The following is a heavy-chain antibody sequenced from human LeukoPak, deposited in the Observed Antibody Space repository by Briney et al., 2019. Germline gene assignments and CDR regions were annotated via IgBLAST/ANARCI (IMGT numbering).Heavy chain of an antibody. D-gene: IGHD3-22*01. CDR3: ARDSSGDDAFDI. CDR2: IYSGGST. V-gene: IGHV3-53*01. J-gene: IGHJ3*02. Sequence: PGGSLRLSCAASGFTVSSNYMSWVRQAPGKGLEWVLVIYSGGSTYYADSVKGRFTISRDNSKNTLYLQMNSLRAEDTAVYYCARDSSGDDAFDIWGQGTMVTVSS. CDR1: GFTVSSNY.